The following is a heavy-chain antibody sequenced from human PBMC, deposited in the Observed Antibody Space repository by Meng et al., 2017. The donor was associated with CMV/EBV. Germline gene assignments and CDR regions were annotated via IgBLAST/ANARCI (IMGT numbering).Heavy chain of an antibody. V-gene: IGHV4-39*01. CDR2: IYYSGST. D-gene: IGHD6-13*01. CDR1: GGSISSSSYY. Sequence: SETLSFTCTVSGGSISSSSYYWGWIRQPPGKGLEWIGSIYYSGSTYYNPSLKSRVTISVDTSKNQFSLKLSSVTAADTAVYYCAKWGIAAAGKGFDYWGQGTLVTVSS. J-gene: IGHJ4*02. CDR3: AKWGIAAAGKGFDY.